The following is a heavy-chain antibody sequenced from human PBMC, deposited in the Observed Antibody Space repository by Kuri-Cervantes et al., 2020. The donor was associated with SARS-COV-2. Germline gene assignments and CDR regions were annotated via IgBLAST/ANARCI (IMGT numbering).Heavy chain of an antibody. D-gene: IGHD2-8*01. CDR2: MNPNSGNT. J-gene: IGHJ4*02. CDR3: ARTLYGIYYFDY. V-gene: IGHV1-8*02. CDR1: GGTFSSYA. Sequence: GGSLRLSCKASGGTFSSYAISWVRQAPGQGLEWMGWMNPNSGNTGYAQKFQGRVTMTRNTPISTAYMELSSLRSEDTAVYYCARTLYGIYYFDYWGQGTLVTVSS.